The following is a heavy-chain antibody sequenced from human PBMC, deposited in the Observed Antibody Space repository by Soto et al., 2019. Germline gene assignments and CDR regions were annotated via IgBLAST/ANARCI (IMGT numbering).Heavy chain of an antibody. V-gene: IGHV4-30-4*01. J-gene: IGHJ5*02. D-gene: IGHD3-22*01. CDR2: IYYSGST. CDR1: GGSISSGDYY. CDR3: ARAPYYYDSSGYYGWFDP. Sequence: SETLSLTCTVSGGSISSGDYYWSWIRQPPGKGLEWIGYIYYSGSTYYNPSLKSRVTISVDTSKNQFSLKLSSVTAADTALYYCARAPYYYDSSGYYGWFDPWGQGTLVTVSS.